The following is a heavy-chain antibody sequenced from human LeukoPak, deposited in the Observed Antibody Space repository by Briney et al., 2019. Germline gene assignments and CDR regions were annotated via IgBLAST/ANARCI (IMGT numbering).Heavy chain of an antibody. D-gene: IGHD3-16*01. CDR2: MNPNSGNT. J-gene: IGHJ5*02. CDR1: GYTFTSYD. V-gene: IGHV1-8*01. CDR3: ARVGGKGQLYNWFDP. Sequence: ASVKVSCKASGYTFTSYDINWVRQATGQGLEWMGWMNPNSGNTGYAQKFQGRVTMTRNTSISTAHMELSSLRSEDTAVYYCARVGGKGQLYNWFDPWGQGTLVTVSS.